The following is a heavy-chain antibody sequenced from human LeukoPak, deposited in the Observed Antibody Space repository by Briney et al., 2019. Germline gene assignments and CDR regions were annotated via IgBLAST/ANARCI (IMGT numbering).Heavy chain of an antibody. Sequence: SETLSLTCAVYGGSFSGYYWSWIRQPPGKGLEWIGEINHSGSTNYNPSLKSRVTISVDTSQNQFSLKLSSVTAADTAVYYCASSSGYSSSYPRSWGQGTLVTVSS. CDR1: GGSFSGYY. CDR2: INHSGST. J-gene: IGHJ4*02. D-gene: IGHD6-13*01. V-gene: IGHV4-34*01. CDR3: ASSSGYSSSYPRS.